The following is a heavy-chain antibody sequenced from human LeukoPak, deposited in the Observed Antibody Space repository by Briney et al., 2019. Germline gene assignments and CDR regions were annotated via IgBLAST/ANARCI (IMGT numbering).Heavy chain of an antibody. Sequence: VGSLRLSCAASGFTFSNYWMHWVRQAPGKGLVWVSRIKTDGSATNYADPEKGRFTISRDNAKNTLYLQMNNLRAEDTGIYYCARGRYSGYEGGSDYWGQGTLVTVSS. CDR2: IKTDGSAT. CDR3: ARGRYSGYEGGSDY. V-gene: IGHV3-74*01. CDR1: GFTFSNYW. D-gene: IGHD5-12*01. J-gene: IGHJ4*02.